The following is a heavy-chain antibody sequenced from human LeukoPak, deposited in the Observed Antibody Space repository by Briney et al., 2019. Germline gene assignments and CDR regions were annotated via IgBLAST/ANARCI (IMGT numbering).Heavy chain of an antibody. CDR3: ARDRTRGCSSTSCSPYFDY. CDR1: GYTFTSYD. CDR2: MNPNSGNT. D-gene: IGHD2-2*01. J-gene: IGHJ4*02. Sequence: GASVKVSCKASGYTFTSYDINWVRQATGQGLEWMGWMNPNSGNTGYAQKFQGRVTMTRNTSISTAYMELSSLRSEDTAVYYCARDRTRGCSSTSCSPYFDYWGQGTLVTVSS. V-gene: IGHV1-8*01.